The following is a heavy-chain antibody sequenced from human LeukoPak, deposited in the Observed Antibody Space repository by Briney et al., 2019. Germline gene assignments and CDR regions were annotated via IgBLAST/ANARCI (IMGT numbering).Heavy chain of an antibody. CDR2: ISTHGGSI. Sequence: GGSLRLSCAASGFIFSDYAIHWVRQAPGKGLECVAGISTHGGSIYYANSVKDRFTISRDNSKDTLFLQMGSLRPEDMAVYYCARARGIAVLGVHFDLWGQGTLVTVSS. CDR1: GFIFSDYA. D-gene: IGHD6-19*01. CDR3: ARARGIAVLGVHFDL. V-gene: IGHV3-64*01. J-gene: IGHJ4*02.